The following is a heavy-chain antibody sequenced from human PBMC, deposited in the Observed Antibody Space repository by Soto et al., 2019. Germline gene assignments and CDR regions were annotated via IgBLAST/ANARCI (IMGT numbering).Heavy chain of an antibody. Sequence: EVQLVESGGGLVQPGGSLRLSCAASGFTFSSYWMSWVRQAPGKGLEWVANIKQDGSEKYYVDSVKGRFTISRDNAKNSLYLQMNSLRAEDTAVYYCARMTSNKYSGSLAYYFDYWGQGTLVTVSS. D-gene: IGHD1-26*01. CDR2: IKQDGSEK. CDR1: GFTFSSYW. V-gene: IGHV3-7*05. J-gene: IGHJ4*02. CDR3: ARMTSNKYSGSLAYYFDY.